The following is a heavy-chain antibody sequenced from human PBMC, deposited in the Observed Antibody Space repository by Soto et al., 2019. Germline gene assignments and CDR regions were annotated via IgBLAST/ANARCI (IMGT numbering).Heavy chain of an antibody. CDR3: ARHSLWHGHYDSSGYAYFDY. CDR1: GYSFTSYW. V-gene: IGHV5-51*01. CDR2: IYPGDSDT. D-gene: IGHD3-22*01. J-gene: IGHJ4*02. Sequence: PGESLKISCKGSGYSFTSYWIGWVRQMPGKGLEWMGIIYPGDSDTRYSPSFQGQVTISADKSISTAYLQWSSLKASDTAMYYCARHSLWHGHYDSSGYAYFDYWGQGTLVTVSS.